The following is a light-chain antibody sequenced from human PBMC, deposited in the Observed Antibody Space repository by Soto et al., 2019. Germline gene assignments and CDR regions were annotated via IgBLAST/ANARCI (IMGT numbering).Light chain of an antibody. V-gene: IGKV1-5*01. CDR3: QQDNSYS. J-gene: IGKJ1*01. CDR1: QSISNW. Sequence: DIQMTQSPSTLPASVGDRVPITCRASQSISNWLAWYQQKPETAPKVLIYHASNLQSGVPSRFSGSGSGTEFTLTISSLQPDDFAKYYCQQDNSYSFGQGTKVDIK. CDR2: HAS.